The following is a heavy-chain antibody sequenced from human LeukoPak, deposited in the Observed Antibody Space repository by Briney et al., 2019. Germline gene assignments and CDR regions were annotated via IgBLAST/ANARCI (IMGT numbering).Heavy chain of an antibody. Sequence: PGGSLRLSCAASGFTFSDYYMSWIRQAPGKGLEWVSYISSSGSTIYYADSVKGRFTISRDNAKNSLYLQMNSLRVEDTAVYYCARAIESTWIQIWQSVGYWGQGTLVTVSS. V-gene: IGHV3-11*04. CDR1: GFTFSDYY. J-gene: IGHJ4*02. CDR3: ARAIESTWIQIWQSVGY. D-gene: IGHD5-18*01. CDR2: ISSSGSTI.